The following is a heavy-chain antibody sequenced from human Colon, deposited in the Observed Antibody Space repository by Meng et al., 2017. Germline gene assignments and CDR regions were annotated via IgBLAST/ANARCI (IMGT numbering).Heavy chain of an antibody. CDR1: GGSLTDLY. Sequence: SETLSLTCTVSGGSLTDLYWSWTRQPPGKGLEWIGEINHWGSINYTPSLRSRVTISLQRYTNQSSLILTYITAAETSVYYCARGGNIVRELAKPFDVWGQGTQVTVSS. V-gene: IGHV4-34*01. CDR3: ARGGNIVRELAKPFDV. CDR2: INHWGSI. J-gene: IGHJ4*01. D-gene: IGHD5-24*01.